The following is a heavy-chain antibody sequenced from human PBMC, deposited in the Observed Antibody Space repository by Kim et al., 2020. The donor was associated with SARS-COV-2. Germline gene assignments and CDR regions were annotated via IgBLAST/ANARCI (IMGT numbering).Heavy chain of an antibody. Sequence: AQKLQGRVTMTPDTSTSTAYMELRSLRSDDTAVYYCARGIDTAMVTPFGYWGQGTLVTVSS. CDR3: ARGIDTAMVTPFGY. D-gene: IGHD5-18*01. J-gene: IGHJ4*02. V-gene: IGHV1-18*01.